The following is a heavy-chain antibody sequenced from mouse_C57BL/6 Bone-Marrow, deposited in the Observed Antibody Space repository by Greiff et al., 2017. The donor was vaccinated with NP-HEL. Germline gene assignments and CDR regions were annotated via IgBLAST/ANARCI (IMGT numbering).Heavy chain of an antibody. CDR3: ARGQTGGYFDY. Sequence: EVKVVESGGGLVQSGRSLRLSCATSGFTFSDFYMEWVRQAPGKGLEWIAASRNKANDYTTEYSASVKGRFIVSRDTSQSILYLQMNALRAEDTAIYYCARGQTGGYFDYWGQGTTLTVSS. V-gene: IGHV7-1*01. CDR1: GFTFSDFY. D-gene: IGHD4-1*01. CDR2: SRNKANDYTT. J-gene: IGHJ2*01.